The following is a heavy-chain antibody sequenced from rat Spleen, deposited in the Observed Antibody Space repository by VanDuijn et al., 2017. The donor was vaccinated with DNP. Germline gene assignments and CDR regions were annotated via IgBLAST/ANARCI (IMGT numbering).Heavy chain of an antibody. Sequence: EVQLQESGSGLVKPSQSLSLTCSVTGYSITSNYWGWIRQFPGNKMEYIGHISYSGGTNYNPSFKSRISITRDTSKNHFFLHLNSVTTEDTATYYCARWTRYFDYWGQGAMVTVSS. J-gene: IGHJ2*01. CDR1: GYSITSNY. CDR3: ARWTRYFDY. CDR2: ISYSGGT. D-gene: IGHD1-7*01. V-gene: IGHV3-1*01.